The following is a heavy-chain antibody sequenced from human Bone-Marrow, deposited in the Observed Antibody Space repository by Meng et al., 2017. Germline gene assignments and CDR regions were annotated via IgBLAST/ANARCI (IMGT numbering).Heavy chain of an antibody. CDR2: IYSGGTT. CDR1: GFSVSSSY. CDR3: ARVLRGWGYFDY. D-gene: IGHD3-10*01. V-gene: IGHV3-53*02. Sequence: VERVETGGGLIQPGGSLRLSCAGSGFSVSSSYMSWVRQAPGKGPEWVSVIYSGGTTYYADSVKGRFTISRDNSRNTLYLQVNSLRAEDTAVYYCARVLRGWGYFDYWGQGTLVTVSS. J-gene: IGHJ4*02.